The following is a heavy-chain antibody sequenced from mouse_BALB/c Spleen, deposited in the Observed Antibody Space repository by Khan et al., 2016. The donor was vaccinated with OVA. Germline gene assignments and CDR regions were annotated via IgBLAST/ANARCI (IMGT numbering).Heavy chain of an antibody. Sequence: QVQLKESGAELARPGASVKLSCKASGYTFTDYYINWVKQRTGQGLEWIGEIYPRSGNTYYNEKFKGQATLTADTSSRIAYMQLSSRTSEDLAVYYCARRNYCGYTFAYWGQRTLVTVSA. D-gene: IGHD1-2*01. CDR2: IYPRSGNT. CDR3: ARRNYCGYTFAY. J-gene: IGHJ3*01. V-gene: IGHV1-77*01. CDR1: GYTFTDYY.